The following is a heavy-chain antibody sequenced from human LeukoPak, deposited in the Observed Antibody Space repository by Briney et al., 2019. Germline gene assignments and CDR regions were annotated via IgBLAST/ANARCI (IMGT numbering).Heavy chain of an antibody. J-gene: IGHJ5*02. V-gene: IGHV1-69*13. CDR1: GGTFSSYA. Sequence: ASVKVSCKASGGTFSSYAISWVRQAPGQGLEWMGGIIPIFGTANYAQKFQGRVTITADESTSTAYVELSSLRSEDTAVYYCARRISWLAAASRNWFDPWGQGTLVTVSS. D-gene: IGHD6-13*01. CDR2: IIPIFGTA. CDR3: ARRISWLAAASRNWFDP.